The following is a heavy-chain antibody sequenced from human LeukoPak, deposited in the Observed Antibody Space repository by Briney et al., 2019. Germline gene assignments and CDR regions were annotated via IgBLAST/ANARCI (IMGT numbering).Heavy chain of an antibody. V-gene: IGHV1-18*01. CDR2: ISAYNGNT. D-gene: IGHD4-17*01. J-gene: IGHJ4*02. CDR3: ARGAYGDYYY. CDR1: DYTFTSYG. Sequence: ASVKVSCKASDYTFTSYGISWVRQAPGQGLEWMGWISAYNGNTNYAQKFQGRVTMTTDTSTSTAYMELRSLTSDDSALYYCARGAYGDYYYWGQGTLVTVSS.